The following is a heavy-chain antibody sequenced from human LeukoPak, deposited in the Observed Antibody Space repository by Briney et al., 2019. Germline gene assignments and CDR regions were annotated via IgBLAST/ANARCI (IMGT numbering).Heavy chain of an antibody. CDR3: ARGSPYYHDSSGYPY. D-gene: IGHD3-22*01. CDR2: IWYDGSNE. V-gene: IGHV3-33*01. J-gene: IGHJ4*02. Sequence: GGSLRLSCAASGFTFSSYGMHWVRQAPGKGLEWVALIWYDGSNEHYADSVKGRFTISRDNSKNTLYLQMNSLRAEDTAVYYCARGSPYYHDSSGYPYWGQGTLVTVSS. CDR1: GFTFSSYG.